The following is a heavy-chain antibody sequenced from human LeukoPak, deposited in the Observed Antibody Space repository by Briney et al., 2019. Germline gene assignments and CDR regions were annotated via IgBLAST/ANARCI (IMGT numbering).Heavy chain of an antibody. J-gene: IGHJ4*02. D-gene: IGHD2-2*01. CDR2: INHSGST. V-gene: IGHV4-34*01. CDR3: ARGIVVVPAGSSGYSDY. CDR1: GGSFSGYY. Sequence: SETLSLTCAVYGGSFSGYYWSWIRQPPGKGLEWIGEINHSGSTNYNPSLKSRVTISVDTSKNQFSLKLSSVTAADTAVYYCARGIVVVPAGSSGYSDYWGQGTLVTVSS.